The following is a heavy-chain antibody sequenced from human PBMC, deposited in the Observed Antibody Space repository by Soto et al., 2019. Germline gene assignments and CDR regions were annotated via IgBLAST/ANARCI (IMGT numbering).Heavy chain of an antibody. CDR1: GGSISSYY. CDR2: IYYSGNT. Sequence: PSETLSLTCTVSGGSISSYYWSWIRQHPGKGLEWIGYIYYSGNTNYNPSLKSRVTISVDTSKNQFSLKLSSVTAADTAVYYCARGRYYDFWSGCYFDFWGQGTLVTVSS. CDR3: ARGRYYDFWSGCYFDF. J-gene: IGHJ4*02. D-gene: IGHD3-3*01. V-gene: IGHV4-59*01.